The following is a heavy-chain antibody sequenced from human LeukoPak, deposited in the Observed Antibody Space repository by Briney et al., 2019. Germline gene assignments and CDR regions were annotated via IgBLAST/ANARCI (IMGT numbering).Heavy chain of an antibody. J-gene: IGHJ4*02. Sequence: SETLSLTCAVSGGSISGYYWSWTRQPPGKGLEWLGYIYYSGGTNYNPSLKSRLTTSVDTSRNQFSLTLSSVTAADTAVYYCARLRGNYFPDYWRQEPLLTLSS. CDR2: IYYSGGT. V-gene: IGHV4-59*01. CDR3: ARLRGNYFPDY. D-gene: IGHD4-11*01. CDR1: GGSISGYY.